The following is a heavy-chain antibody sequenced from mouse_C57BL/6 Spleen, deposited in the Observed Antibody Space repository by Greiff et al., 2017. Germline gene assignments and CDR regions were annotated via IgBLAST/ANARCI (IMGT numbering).Heavy chain of an antibody. J-gene: IGHJ3*01. Sequence: QVQLQQPGAELVKPGASVKLSCKASGYTFTSYWMHWVKQRPGQGLEWIGMIHPNSGSTNYNEKFKSKATLTVDKSSSTAYMQLSSLTSEDSAVYYCARWGGYDGLAYWGQGTLVTVSA. V-gene: IGHV1-64*01. D-gene: IGHD2-2*01. CDR3: ARWGGYDGLAY. CDR2: IHPNSGST. CDR1: GYTFTSYW.